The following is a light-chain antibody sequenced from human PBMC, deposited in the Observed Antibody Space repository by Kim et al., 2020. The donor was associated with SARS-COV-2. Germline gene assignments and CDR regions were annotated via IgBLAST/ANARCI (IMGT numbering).Light chain of an antibody. V-gene: IGLV2-14*01. Sequence: QSALTQPASVSGSPGQSITISCTGTKSDVGNYNYVSWYQRHPDKAPKLILYEVSKRPSGVSRRFSGSKSGNTASLTISGLQPEDEADYYCSSYRSRTSVVFGGGTQLTVL. J-gene: IGLJ3*02. CDR3: SSYRSRTSVV. CDR2: EVS. CDR1: KSDVGNYNY.